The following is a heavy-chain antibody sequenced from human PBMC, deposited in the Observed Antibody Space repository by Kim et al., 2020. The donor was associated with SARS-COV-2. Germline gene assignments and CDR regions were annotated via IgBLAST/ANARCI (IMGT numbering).Heavy chain of an antibody. CDR1: GGSISSGSYY. J-gene: IGHJ6*02. CDR2: IYTSGST. CDR3: AREASERITIFRNSWGYYYYGMDV. Sequence: SETLSLTCTVSGGSISSGSYYWSWIRQPAGKGLEWIGRIYTSGSTNYNPSLKSRVTISVDTSKNQFSLKLSSVTAADTAVYYCAREASERITIFRNSWGYYYYGMDVWGQGTTVTVSS. V-gene: IGHV4-61*02. D-gene: IGHD3-9*01.